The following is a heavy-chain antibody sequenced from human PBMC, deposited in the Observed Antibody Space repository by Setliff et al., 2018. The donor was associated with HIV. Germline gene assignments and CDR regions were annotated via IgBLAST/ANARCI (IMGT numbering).Heavy chain of an antibody. CDR1: GGSISSDYY. CDR3: ARLSTTSRDFDS. J-gene: IGHJ4*02. D-gene: IGHD3-10*01. CDR2: IHYSVNT. V-gene: IGHV4-30-4*01. Sequence: SETLSLTCTVSGGSISSDYYWNWIRQPPGKGLEWIGHIHYSVNTYYNPSLKSRVLISVDTSKNQFSLQLSSVTAADTAVYYCARLSTTSRDFDSWGQGTLVTVSS.